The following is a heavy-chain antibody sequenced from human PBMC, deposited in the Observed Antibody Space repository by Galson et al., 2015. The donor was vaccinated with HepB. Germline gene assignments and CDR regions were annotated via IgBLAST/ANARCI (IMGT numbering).Heavy chain of an antibody. CDR1: GFTFSSYA. V-gene: IGHV3-30*04. CDR3: AREGGEMATPFYYGMDV. Sequence: SLRLSCAASGFTFSSYAMHWVRQAPGKGLEWVAVISYDGSNKYYADSVKGRFTISRDNSKNTLYLQMNSLRAEDTAVYYCAREGGEMATPFYYGMDVWGQGTTVTVSS. D-gene: IGHD5-24*01. CDR2: ISYDGSNK. J-gene: IGHJ6*02.